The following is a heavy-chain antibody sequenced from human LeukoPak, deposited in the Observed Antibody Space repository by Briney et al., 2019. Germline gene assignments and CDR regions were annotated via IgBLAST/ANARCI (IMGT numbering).Heavy chain of an antibody. J-gene: IGHJ4*02. Sequence: GGSLRLSCAASGFTFSDYYMSWIRQPPGKGLEWVSYISSSGTTIYYADSVRGRFTVSRDDAKNSLYLQMDSLSAEDTAVYYCASLRGVNRWGQGTLVTVSS. CDR1: GFTFSDYY. CDR3: ASLRGVNR. V-gene: IGHV3-11*01. CDR2: ISSSGTTI. D-gene: IGHD3-10*01.